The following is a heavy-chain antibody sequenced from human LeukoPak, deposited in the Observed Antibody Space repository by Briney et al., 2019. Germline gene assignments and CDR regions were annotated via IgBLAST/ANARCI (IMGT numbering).Heavy chain of an antibody. CDR1: GFTVSSNS. V-gene: IGHV3-66*01. CDR3: ASPLTYCGGDCYSY. D-gene: IGHD2-21*02. CDR2: IYSGGST. J-gene: IGHJ4*02. Sequence: GGSLRLSCAASGFTVSSNSMSWVRQAPGKGLEWVSVIYSGGSTYYAGPVKGRFTISRDNSKSTLYLQMNSLRAEDTAVYYCASPLTYCGGDCYSYWGQGTLVTVSS.